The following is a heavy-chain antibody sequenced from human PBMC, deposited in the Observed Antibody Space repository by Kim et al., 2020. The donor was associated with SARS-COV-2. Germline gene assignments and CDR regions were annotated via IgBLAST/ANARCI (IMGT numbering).Heavy chain of an antibody. CDR3: ASAIAVPDNY. D-gene: IGHD6-19*01. Sequence: GGSLRLSCAASGFLFRTYWMHWVGQAPGKGLVWVSTINGDGRVTRYADSVKGRFTISRDNTKNTLYLQMDSLTVEDTAVYYCASAIAVPDNYWGQVTLV. J-gene: IGHJ4*02. V-gene: IGHV3-74*01. CDR2: INGDGRVT. CDR1: GFLFRTYW.